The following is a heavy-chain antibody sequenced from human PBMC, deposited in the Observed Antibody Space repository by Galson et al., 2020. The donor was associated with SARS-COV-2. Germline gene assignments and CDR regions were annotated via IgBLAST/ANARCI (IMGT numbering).Heavy chain of an antibody. CDR3: ARETDGYTSSWYDH. CDR2: ISYDGTKR. D-gene: IGHD6-13*01. CDR1: GFTFSSSA. J-gene: IGHJ5*02. Sequence: GGSLRLSCRASGFTFSSSAMHWVRQAPGKGLEWVAIISYDGTKRYNLDSVKGRFTISRDNSKNTLYLQMDSLTTEDTAVYYCARETDGYTSSWYDHWGQGTLVTVSS. V-gene: IGHV3-30*04.